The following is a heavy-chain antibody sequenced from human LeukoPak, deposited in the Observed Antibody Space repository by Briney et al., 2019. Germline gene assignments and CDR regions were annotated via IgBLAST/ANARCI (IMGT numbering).Heavy chain of an antibody. V-gene: IGHV4-39*01. CDR2: IYDSGST. D-gene: IGHD6-25*01. CDR3: ARFLRRESSAGY. CDR1: GGSIRSSYYY. J-gene: IGHJ4*02. Sequence: SETLSLTCTVSGGSIRSSYYYWGWIRQPPGKGLEWIGSIYDSGSTYYNPSLKSRVTISVDTSKNQFSLKLSSVTAADTAVYYCARFLRRESSAGYWGQGTLVTVSS.